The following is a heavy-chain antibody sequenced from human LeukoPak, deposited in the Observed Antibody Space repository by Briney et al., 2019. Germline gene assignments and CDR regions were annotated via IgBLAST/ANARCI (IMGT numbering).Heavy chain of an antibody. Sequence: SETLSLTCTVSGGSISSSSYYWGWIRQPPGKGLEWIGSIYYSGSTYYNPSLKSRVTISVDTSKNQFSLKLSSVTAEDTAVYYCARRSYYYDSSGYSYYFDYWGQGTLVTVSS. J-gene: IGHJ4*02. CDR2: IYYSGST. CDR1: GGSISSSSYY. D-gene: IGHD3-22*01. V-gene: IGHV4-39*01. CDR3: ARRSYYYDSSGYSYYFDY.